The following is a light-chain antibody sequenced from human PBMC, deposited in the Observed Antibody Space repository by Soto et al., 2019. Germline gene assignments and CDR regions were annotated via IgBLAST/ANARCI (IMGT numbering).Light chain of an antibody. CDR2: GAS. Sequence: EIVVTLSPGTLSLSQGEGATLSCRASQSVSSSYLAWYQQKPGQAPRLLIYGASSRATGIPDRFSGSGSGTDFTLTISRLEPEDFAVYYCQQYGSSPRTFGQGTKVDIK. J-gene: IGKJ1*01. CDR3: QQYGSSPRT. CDR1: QSVSSSY. V-gene: IGKV3-20*01.